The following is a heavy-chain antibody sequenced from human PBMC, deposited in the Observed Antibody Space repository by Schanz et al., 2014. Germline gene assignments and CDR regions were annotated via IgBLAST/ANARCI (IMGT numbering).Heavy chain of an antibody. CDR3: AKGMRYCSGGTCYDYYYYGLDV. V-gene: IGHV3-30-3*01. CDR1: GFTLSSYA. D-gene: IGHD2-15*01. CDR2: ISYDGSNK. Sequence: QVQLAESGGGVVQPGRSLRLSCAAYGFTLSSYAMHWVRQAPGKGLEWVAVISYDGSNKYYADSVKGRFTISRDNSENTLYLQMNSLSADDTAVFYCAKGMRYCSGGTCYDYYYYGLDVWGQGTTVTVSS. J-gene: IGHJ6*02.